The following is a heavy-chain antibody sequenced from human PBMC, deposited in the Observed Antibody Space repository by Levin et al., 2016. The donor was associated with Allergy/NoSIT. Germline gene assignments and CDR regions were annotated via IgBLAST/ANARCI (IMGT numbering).Heavy chain of an antibody. Sequence: ASVKVSCKASGYIFTGYYIHWVRQAPGQGLECMGWINPNTGGTDFAQEFRGRVTMTSDTSISTAYMEMSTLGSDDTAVYYCARVRRSEASYSFDYWGQGTLVTVSS. V-gene: IGHV1-2*02. CDR1: GYIFTGYY. CDR3: ARVRRSEASYSFDY. D-gene: IGHD2-21*01. CDR2: INPNTGGT. J-gene: IGHJ4*02.